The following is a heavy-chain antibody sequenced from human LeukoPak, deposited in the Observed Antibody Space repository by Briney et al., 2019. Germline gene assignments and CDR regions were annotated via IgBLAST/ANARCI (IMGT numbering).Heavy chain of an antibody. J-gene: IGHJ4*02. CDR1: GFTFDDYA. Sequence: PGGSLRLACAASGFTFDDYAMYWVRQAPGKGLEWVSGISWNSVGIGYADSVRGRFTIYRDNARNSLYLQMNSLRAEDTALYYCAKDRFSGIRGALDHWGQGTLVTVSS. D-gene: IGHD3-10*01. V-gene: IGHV3-9*01. CDR3: AKDRFSGIRGALDH. CDR2: ISWNSVGI.